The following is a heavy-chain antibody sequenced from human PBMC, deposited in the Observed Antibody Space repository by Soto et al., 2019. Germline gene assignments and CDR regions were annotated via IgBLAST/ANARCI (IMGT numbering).Heavy chain of an antibody. CDR3: TRKRFGMDV. CDR1: GSSFSNSW. V-gene: IGHV3-7*03. CDR2: IKEDGSEK. Sequence: GGSLRLSCGACGSSFSNSWMCWVRQAPGKGLEWVANIKEDGSEKDYVDPVKGRFTTTRDNPKNSLYLQMNTLRPEDTAVYFCTRKRFGMDVWGQGTTVTVSS. J-gene: IGHJ6*02.